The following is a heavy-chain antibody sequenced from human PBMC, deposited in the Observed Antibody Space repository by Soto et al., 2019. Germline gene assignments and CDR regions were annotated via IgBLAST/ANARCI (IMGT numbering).Heavy chain of an antibody. CDR3: ARDAVGGWYWAEIDY. CDR1: EYSFTSYW. CDR2: IAASDSYP. J-gene: IGHJ4*02. V-gene: IGHV5-10-1*01. D-gene: IGHD6-19*01. Sequence: WESLKISCKGSEYSFTSYWISWVRQMPGTGLEWMGRIAASDSYPNYSPSFQGHVTISADKSSSTAYLQWSSLKASDTAMYYCARDAVGGWYWAEIDYRVQGTLVTVYS.